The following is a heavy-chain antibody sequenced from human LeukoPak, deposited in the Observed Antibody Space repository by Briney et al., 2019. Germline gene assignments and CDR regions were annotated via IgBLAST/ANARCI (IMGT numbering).Heavy chain of an antibody. V-gene: IGHV4-30-4*08. CDR2: IYYSGST. CDR1: GGSISSGDYY. CDR3: ARRGYSGSYPGDAFDI. J-gene: IGHJ3*02. D-gene: IGHD1-26*01. Sequence: PSETLSLTCTLSGGSISSGDYYWSWIRQPPGKGLEWIGYIYYSGSTYYNPSLKSRVTISVDTSKNQFSLKLSSVTAADTAVYYCARRGYSGSYPGDAFDIWGQGTMVTVSS.